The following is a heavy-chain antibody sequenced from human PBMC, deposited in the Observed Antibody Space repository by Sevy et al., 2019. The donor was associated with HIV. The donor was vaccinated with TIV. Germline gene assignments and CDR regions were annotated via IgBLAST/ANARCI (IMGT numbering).Heavy chain of an antibody. D-gene: IGHD5-12*01. V-gene: IGHV3-30-3*01. J-gene: IGHJ4*02. CDR2: ISYDGSNK. CDR3: ARDLVSRDLIVATIGFDY. CDR1: GFTFSSYA. Sequence: GGSLRLSCAASGFTFSSYAMHWVRQAPGKGLEWVAVISYDGSNKYYADSVKGRFTISRDNSKNTLYLQMNSLRAEDTAVYYCARDLVSRDLIVATIGFDYWGQGTLVTVSS.